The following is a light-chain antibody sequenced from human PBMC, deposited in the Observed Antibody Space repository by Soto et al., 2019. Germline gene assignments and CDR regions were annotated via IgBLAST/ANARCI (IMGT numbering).Light chain of an antibody. J-gene: IGLJ1*01. CDR2: DDD. CDR3: GSWDSSLSADV. Sequence: QAVVTQPPPVSAAPGQKVTISCSGSSSNIGGNSVSWYQQLPGTAPKLLIYDDDKRPSGIPDRFSGSKSGTSATLGITGFQTGDEADYYCGSWDSSLSADVFATGTKLTVL. V-gene: IGLV1-51*01. CDR1: SSNIGGNS.